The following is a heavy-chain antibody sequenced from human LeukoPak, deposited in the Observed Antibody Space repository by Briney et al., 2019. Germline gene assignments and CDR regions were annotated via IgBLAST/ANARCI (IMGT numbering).Heavy chain of an antibody. CDR3: ARRSSGGEDYFDY. J-gene: IGHJ4*02. Sequence: GRSLRLSCAASGFTFSTYAIHWVRQAPGKGLEWVVFISNNGRNKDYADSVKGRFTISRDNSKNTLYLQMNSLRAEDTAVYYCARRSSGGEDYFDYWGQGTLVTVSS. CDR2: ISNNGRNK. D-gene: IGHD6-19*01. V-gene: IGHV3-30*04. CDR1: GFTFSTYA.